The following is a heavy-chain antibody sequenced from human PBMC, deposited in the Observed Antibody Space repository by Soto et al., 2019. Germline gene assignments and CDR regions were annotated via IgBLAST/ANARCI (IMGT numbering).Heavy chain of an antibody. D-gene: IGHD5-12*01. V-gene: IGHV3-15*01. CDR3: TTITVATIRGSFDY. CDR1: GFTFSNAW. J-gene: IGHJ4*02. Sequence: GGSLRLSCAASGFTFSNAWMSWVRQAPGKGLEWVGRIKSKTDGGTTDYAAPVKGRFTISRDDSKNTLYLQMNSLKTEDTAVYYCTTITVATIRGSFDYWGQGTLVTVSS. CDR2: IKSKTDGGTT.